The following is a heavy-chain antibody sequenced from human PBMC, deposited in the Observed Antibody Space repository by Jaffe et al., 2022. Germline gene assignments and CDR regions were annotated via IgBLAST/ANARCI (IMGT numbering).Heavy chain of an antibody. Sequence: QVQLVESGGGVVQPGGSLRLSCAASGFTFSSYGMHWVRQAPGKGLEWVAFIRYDGSNKYYADSVKGRFTISRDNSKNTLYLQMNSLRAEDTAVYYCAKDLHYYGSGMSLDPWGQGTLVTVSS. CDR2: IRYDGSNK. CDR3: AKDLHYYGSGMSLDP. V-gene: IGHV3-30*02. J-gene: IGHJ5*02. CDR1: GFTFSSYG. D-gene: IGHD3-10*01.